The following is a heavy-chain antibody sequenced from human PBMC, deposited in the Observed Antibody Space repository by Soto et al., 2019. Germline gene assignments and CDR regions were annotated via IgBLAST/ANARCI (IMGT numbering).Heavy chain of an antibody. Sequence: QVQLVQSGAEVKKPGSSVKVSCKASGGTFSSYTISWVRQAPGQGLEWMGRIIPILGIANYAQKFQGRVTITADKSTSTAYMELSSLRSKDTAVYYCAKELVAATYHDAFDIWGQGTMVTVSS. CDR3: AKELVAATYHDAFDI. V-gene: IGHV1-69*08. J-gene: IGHJ3*02. D-gene: IGHD2-15*01. CDR1: GGTFSSYT. CDR2: IIPILGIA.